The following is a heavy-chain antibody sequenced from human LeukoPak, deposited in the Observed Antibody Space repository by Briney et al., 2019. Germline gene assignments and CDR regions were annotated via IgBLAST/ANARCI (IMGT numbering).Heavy chain of an antibody. Sequence: GGSLRLSRAASGFTFSSYSMNWVRQAPGKGLEWVSSISSRSSYIHYADSVKGRFTISRHNAKNSLYLQMNSLRAEDTAVYYCARVPAGVIGMKDAFDIWGQGTMVTVSS. CDR3: ARVPAGVIGMKDAFDI. J-gene: IGHJ3*02. CDR2: ISSRSSYI. CDR1: GFTFSSYS. D-gene: IGHD3-16*02. V-gene: IGHV3-21*01.